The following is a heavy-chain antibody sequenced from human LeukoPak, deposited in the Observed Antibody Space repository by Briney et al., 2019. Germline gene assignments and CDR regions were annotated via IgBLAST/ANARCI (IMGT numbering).Heavy chain of an antibody. J-gene: IGHJ3*02. CDR2: MYYSGST. CDR1: GVSISSDKYY. Sequence: KASETLSLTCTVSGVSISSDKYYWSWIRQRPGEGLEWIGYMYYSGSTSYNPSLKSRVSISLGTPKNQFSLKLTSVTAADTAVYYCATPYCGTISCLDVFDIWGQGTMVTVSS. D-gene: IGHD2-21*01. CDR3: ATPYCGTISCLDVFDI. V-gene: IGHV4-31*03.